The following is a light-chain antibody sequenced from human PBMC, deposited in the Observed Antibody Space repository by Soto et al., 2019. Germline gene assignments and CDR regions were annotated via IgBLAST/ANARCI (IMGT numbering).Light chain of an antibody. V-gene: IGKV3-15*01. CDR3: QQYNNWPRAT. CDR1: QSVNNN. CDR2: RTS. Sequence: IVLTQSPGTLSVYPGERATLSCTASQSVNNNLAWYQQKPGQAPRLLMFRTSSRATGFPARFSGSGSGTEFNLTISSLQSEDFGVYYCQQYNNWPRATFGGGTKVDIK. J-gene: IGKJ4*01.